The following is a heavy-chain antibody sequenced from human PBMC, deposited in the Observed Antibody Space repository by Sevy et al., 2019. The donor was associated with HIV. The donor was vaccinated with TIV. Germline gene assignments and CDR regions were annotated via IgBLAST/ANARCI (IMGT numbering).Heavy chain of an antibody. CDR1: GGSFNGYY. CDR2: INHSGST. J-gene: IGHJ3*02. V-gene: IGHV4-34*01. D-gene: IGHD2-2*01. Sequence: SETLSLTCAVYGGSFNGYYWSWIRQPPGKGLEWIGEINHSGSTNYNPYLKSRVTISVDTPKNQLSLKLNSLTAAETAVYYCARHCSSSSCSHSFDIWGQGTMVTVSS. CDR3: ARHCSSSSCSHSFDI.